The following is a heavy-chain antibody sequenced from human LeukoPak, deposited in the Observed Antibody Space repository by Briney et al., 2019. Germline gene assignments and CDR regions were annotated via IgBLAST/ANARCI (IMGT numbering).Heavy chain of an antibody. J-gene: IGHJ6*02. CDR1: GGSISSYY. Sequence: SETLSLTCTVSGGSISSYYWSWIRQPAGKGLEWIGRIYTSGSTNYNPSLKSRVTISVDTSKNQFSLKLSSVTAADTAVYYCARVLSEEWTYYYGMDVWGQGTTVTVSS. CDR3: ARVLSEEWTYYYGMDV. CDR2: IYTSGST. D-gene: IGHD3-3*01. V-gene: IGHV4-4*07.